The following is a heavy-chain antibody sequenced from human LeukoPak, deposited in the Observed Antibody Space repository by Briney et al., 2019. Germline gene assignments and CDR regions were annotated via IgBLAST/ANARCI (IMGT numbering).Heavy chain of an antibody. J-gene: IGHJ4*02. CDR1: GGSISSSSYY. CDR3: ARRGRVTMVRGVITS. D-gene: IGHD3-10*01. CDR2: IYYSGST. Sequence: SETLSLTCTVSGGSISSSSYYWGWIRQPPGKGLEWIGSIYYSGSTYYNPSLKSRVTISVDTSKNQFSLKLSSVTAADTAVYYCARRGRVTMVRGVITSWGQGTLVTVSS. V-gene: IGHV4-39*07.